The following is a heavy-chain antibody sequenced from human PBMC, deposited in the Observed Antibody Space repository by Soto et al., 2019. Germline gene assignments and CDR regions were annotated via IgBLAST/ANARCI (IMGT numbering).Heavy chain of an antibody. D-gene: IGHD3-3*01. CDR2: IWYDGSNK. CDR1: GFTFSSCG. CDR3: ARSSSSGITIFGVVIPPPDY. V-gene: IGHV3-33*01. Sequence: GGSLRLSCAASGFTFSSCGMHWVRQAPGKGLEWVAVIWYDGSNKYYADSVKGRFTISRDNSKNTLYLQMNSLRAEDTAVYYCARSSSSGITIFGVVIPPPDYWGQGTLVTVSS. J-gene: IGHJ4*02.